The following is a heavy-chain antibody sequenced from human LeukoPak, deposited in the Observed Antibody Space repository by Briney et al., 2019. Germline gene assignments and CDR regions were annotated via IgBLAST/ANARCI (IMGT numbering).Heavy chain of an antibody. D-gene: IGHD6-19*01. CDR1: GYTFTSYG. Sequence: ASVKVSCKAFGYTFTSYGISWVQQAPGQGLEWMGWISAYNGNTNYAQKLQGRVTMTTDTSTSTAYMELRSLRSDDTAVYYCARDRPVAGPPASFDYWGQGTLVTVSS. CDR2: ISAYNGNT. V-gene: IGHV1-18*01. J-gene: IGHJ4*02. CDR3: ARDRPVAGPPASFDY.